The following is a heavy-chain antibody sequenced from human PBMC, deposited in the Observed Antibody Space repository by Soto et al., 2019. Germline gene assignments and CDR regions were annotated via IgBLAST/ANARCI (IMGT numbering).Heavy chain of an antibody. CDR2: MNPNSGNT. Sequence: ASVKVSCKASGYTFTSYDINWVRHATGQGLEWMGWMNPNSGNTGYAQKFQGRVTMTRNTSISTAYMELSSLRSEDTAVYYCAKWSNSSSWQVYGMDVWGQGTTVTVSS. CDR3: AKWSNSSSWQVYGMDV. CDR1: GYTFTSYD. J-gene: IGHJ6*02. V-gene: IGHV1-8*01. D-gene: IGHD6-13*01.